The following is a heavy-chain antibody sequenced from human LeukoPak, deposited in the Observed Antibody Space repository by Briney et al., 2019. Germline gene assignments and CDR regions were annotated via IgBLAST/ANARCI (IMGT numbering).Heavy chain of an antibody. Sequence: GGSLRLSCAASGFTFSSYGMHWVRQAPGKGLEWVAFIRYDGSNQYYADSVKGRFTISRGNSKNTLYLQMNSLRAEDTAVYYCAKDKVVVGVTIYFDSWGQGSLVTVSS. V-gene: IGHV3-30*02. CDR3: AKDKVVVGVTIYFDS. CDR1: GFTFSSYG. J-gene: IGHJ4*02. CDR2: IRYDGSNQ. D-gene: IGHD1-26*01.